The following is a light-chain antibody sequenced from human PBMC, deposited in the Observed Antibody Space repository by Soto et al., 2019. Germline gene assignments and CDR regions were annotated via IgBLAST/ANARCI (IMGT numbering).Light chain of an antibody. Sequence: EIVMTQSPATLSVSPGERATLSCRASQSVRSNLAWYQQKPGQTPRLLIYEASSRSTGIPARFSGSGSGTDFTLTISSLQSEDFAVYYCQQYNNWPLTFGGGTNVEIK. J-gene: IGKJ4*01. CDR1: QSVRSN. V-gene: IGKV3-15*01. CDR3: QQYNNWPLT. CDR2: EAS.